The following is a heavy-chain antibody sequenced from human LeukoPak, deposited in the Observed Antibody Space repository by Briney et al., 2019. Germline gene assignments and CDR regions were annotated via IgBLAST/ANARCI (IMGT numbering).Heavy chain of an antibody. Sequence: SETLSLTCTVSGGSISSSRYYWGWIRQPPGRGLEWIGSIYYSGSTYYNPSLKSRVTISLDTSKNQFSLNLRSVTAADTAVYYCSTGMLRGLAQVFLDYWGQGTLVTVSS. D-gene: IGHD3-10*01. CDR3: STGMLRGLAQVFLDY. J-gene: IGHJ4*02. CDR1: GGSISSSRYY. V-gene: IGHV4-39*07. CDR2: IYYSGST.